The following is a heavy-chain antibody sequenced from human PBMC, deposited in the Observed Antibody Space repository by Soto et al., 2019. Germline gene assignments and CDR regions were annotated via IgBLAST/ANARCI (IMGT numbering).Heavy chain of an antibody. CDR1: GGSFSGYY. V-gene: IGHV4-34*01. D-gene: IGHD6-6*01. Sequence: PSETLSLTCAVYGGSFSGYYWSWIRQPPGKGLEWIGEINHSGSTNYNPSLKSRVTISVDTSKNQFSLKLSSVTAADTAVYYCARVKKDSSSSSYLKYYYYGMDVWGQGTTVTVSS. J-gene: IGHJ6*02. CDR2: INHSGST. CDR3: ARVKKDSSSSSYLKYYYYGMDV.